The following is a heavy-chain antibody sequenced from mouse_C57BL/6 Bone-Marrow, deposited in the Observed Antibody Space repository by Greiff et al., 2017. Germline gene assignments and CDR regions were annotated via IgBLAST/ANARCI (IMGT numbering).Heavy chain of an antibody. V-gene: IGHV1-39*01. CDR3: ARSCYYYGSSYVAWFAY. D-gene: IGHD1-1*01. CDR1: GYTFTDYN. Sequence: EVQLLQSGPELVKPGASVKLSCKASGYTFTDYNMNWVKQTPGQSLEWIGAINPNYGGTTYNQKFKGKATLTVDKSSSTAYMQLNSLTSEDSAVYYCARSCYYYGSSYVAWFAYWGQGTLVTVSA. J-gene: IGHJ3*01. CDR2: INPNYGGT.